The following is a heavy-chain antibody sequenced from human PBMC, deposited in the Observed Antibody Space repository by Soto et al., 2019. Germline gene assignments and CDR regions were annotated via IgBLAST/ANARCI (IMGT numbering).Heavy chain of an antibody. V-gene: IGHV4-38-2*01. CDR2: IYHSGTT. D-gene: IGHD2-15*01. CDR1: GDSISSGYY. J-gene: IGHJ4*02. CDR3: ARVGGVAARTFDY. Sequence: LSLTCAVSGDSISSGYYWAWIRQPPGKGLVWIGSIYHSGTTYHNPSLKSRVTISVDASKNQVSLRLTSVTAADTAVYYCARVGGVAARTFDYWGQGTVVTVSS.